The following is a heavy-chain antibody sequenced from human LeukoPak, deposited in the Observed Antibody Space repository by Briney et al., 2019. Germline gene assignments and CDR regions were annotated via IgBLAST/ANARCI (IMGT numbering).Heavy chain of an antibody. CDR1: GYTFTSYG. D-gene: IGHD2-2*01. CDR3: ARDTAVGYSLPAAVGWFDP. J-gene: IGHJ5*02. V-gene: IGHV1-18*01. Sequence: GASVKVSCKASGYTFTSYGISWVRQAPGQGLEWMGWISAYNGNTNYAQKLQGRVTMTTDTSTSTAYMELRSLRSDDTAVYYCARDTAVGYSLPAAVGWFDPWGQGTLVTVSS. CDR2: ISAYNGNT.